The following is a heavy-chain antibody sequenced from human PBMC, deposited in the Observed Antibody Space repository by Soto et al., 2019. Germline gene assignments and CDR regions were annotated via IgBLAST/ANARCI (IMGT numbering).Heavy chain of an antibody. Sequence: EVQLVESGGGLVNPGGSLRLSCTTSGFTFNAAYMTWVRQAPGKGLEWVGRIKSKSAGWTIDYAAYVKGRFTISRDDSEQTLYLQMNSLNNDDTAVYYCLNTWSSGGQVTLVTVSSGMDVWGQGTTVTVSS. J-gene: IGHJ6*02. CDR1: GFTFNAAY. CDR3: LNTWSSGGQVTLVTVSSGMDV. D-gene: IGHD1-26*01. CDR2: IKSKSAGWTI. V-gene: IGHV3-15*01.